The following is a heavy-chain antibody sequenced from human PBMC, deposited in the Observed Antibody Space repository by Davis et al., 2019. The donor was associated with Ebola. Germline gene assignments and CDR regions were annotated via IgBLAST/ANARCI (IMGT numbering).Heavy chain of an antibody. CDR1: GFSVSNKY. D-gene: IGHD3-10*02. Sequence: GGSLRLSCAASGFSVSNKYASWVRQAPGKGLEWVSLIYIGGSTHYADSVKGRFTISRDTFTNTLFLEMNSLRVEDTATYYCASGLGLGVQLFGELGYWGQGSLVTVSS. J-gene: IGHJ4*02. CDR3: ASGLGLGVQLFGELGY. CDR2: IYIGGST. V-gene: IGHV3-53*01.